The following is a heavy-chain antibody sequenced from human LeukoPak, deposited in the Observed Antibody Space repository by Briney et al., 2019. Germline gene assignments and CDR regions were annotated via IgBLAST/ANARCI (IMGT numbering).Heavy chain of an antibody. J-gene: IGHJ6*03. CDR3: ARAPTTPYYYYMDV. Sequence: SETLSLTCTVSGGSISSYYWTWIRQPAGKGLEWIGRIYTSGSTNYNPSLKSRVTISVDTSKNQFSLKLSSVTAADTAVYYCARAPTTPYYYYMDVWGKGTTVTVSS. V-gene: IGHV4-4*07. D-gene: IGHD4-11*01. CDR1: GGSISSYY. CDR2: IYTSGST.